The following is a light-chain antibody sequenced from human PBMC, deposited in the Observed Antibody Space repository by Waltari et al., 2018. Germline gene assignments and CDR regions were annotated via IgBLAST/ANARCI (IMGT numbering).Light chain of an antibody. CDR1: KLGAKY. CDR2: QAS. J-gene: IGLJ2*01. V-gene: IGLV3-1*01. CDR3: QAWDSSTAMI. Sequence: SYELTQPPSVSVSPGQTASITCSGDKLGAKYACWYQQKPGQSPVLVIYQASKRPSGIPERFSGANSWNTATLTISGTQAMDEADYYCQAWDSSTAMIFGGGTKLTVL.